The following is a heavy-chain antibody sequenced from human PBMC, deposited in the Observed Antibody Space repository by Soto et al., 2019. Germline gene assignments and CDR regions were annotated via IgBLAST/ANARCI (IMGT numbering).Heavy chain of an antibody. CDR1: GFTFSSYA. D-gene: IGHD2-15*01. Sequence: PGGSLRLSCAASGFTFSSYAMSWVRQAPGKGLEWVSAISGSGGSTYYADSVKGRFTISRDNSKNTLYLQMNSLRAEDTAVYYCAKQLGYCSGGSCPGVFHHWGQGTRVTVSS. V-gene: IGHV3-23*01. CDR3: AKQLGYCSGGSCPGVFHH. J-gene: IGHJ1*01. CDR2: ISGSGGST.